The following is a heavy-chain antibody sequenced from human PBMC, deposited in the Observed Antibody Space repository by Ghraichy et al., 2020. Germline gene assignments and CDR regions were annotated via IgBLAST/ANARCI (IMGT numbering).Heavy chain of an antibody. Sequence: ASVKVSCKASGYTFTSYGISWVRQAPGQGLEWMGWISAYNGNTNYAQKLQGRVTMTTDTSTSTAYMELRSLRSDDTAVYYCARERHYYDSSGLYSPNYNYGMDVWGQETTVTVSS. V-gene: IGHV1-18*01. CDR2: ISAYNGNT. CDR3: ARERHYYDSSGLYSPNYNYGMDV. J-gene: IGHJ6*02. CDR1: GYTFTSYG. D-gene: IGHD3-22*01.